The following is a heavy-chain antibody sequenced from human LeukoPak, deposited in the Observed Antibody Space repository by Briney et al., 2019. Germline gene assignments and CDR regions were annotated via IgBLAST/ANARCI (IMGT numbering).Heavy chain of an antibody. D-gene: IGHD2-15*01. CDR3: AREECSGGSRYWDLRY. CDR2: INPNSGGT. CDR1: GYTFTGYY. V-gene: IGHV1-2*02. Sequence: ASVKVSCKASGYTFTGYYMHWVRQAPGQGLEWMGWINPNSGGTNYAQKFQGRVTMTRDTSISTAYMELSRLRSDDTAVYYCAREECSGGSRYWDLRYWGQGTLVTVSS. J-gene: IGHJ4*02.